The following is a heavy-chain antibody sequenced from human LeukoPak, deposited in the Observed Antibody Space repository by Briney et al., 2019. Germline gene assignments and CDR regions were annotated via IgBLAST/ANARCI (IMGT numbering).Heavy chain of an antibody. Sequence: GGSLRLSCAASGFFFSDYYMSWMRQAPGKGLEWASYIDGSSSNMYYADSVKGRFTISRDNAKNSLYLQMNSLRGEDTAVYYCVRAYTRGYSDDFDYWGQGTLVTVSS. CDR2: IDGSSSNM. V-gene: IGHV3-11*01. CDR1: GFFFSDYY. J-gene: IGHJ4*02. CDR3: VRAYTRGYSDDFDY. D-gene: IGHD3-22*01.